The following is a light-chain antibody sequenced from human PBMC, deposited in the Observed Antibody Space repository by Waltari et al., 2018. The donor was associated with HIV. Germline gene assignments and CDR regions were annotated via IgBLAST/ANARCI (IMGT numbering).Light chain of an antibody. CDR2: STN. V-gene: IGLV8-61*01. CDR3: MLYMGSGIYV. CDR1: YVPLSPTPY. Sequence: QTAVTQEPSFSVSPGGTVTPTRGLSYVPLSPTPYTSWYQQTPGHAPRTLIYSTNTRSSGVPDRFAGSILGNKAALTITGAQADDESDYYCMLYMGSGIYVFGTGTKVTVL. J-gene: IGLJ1*01.